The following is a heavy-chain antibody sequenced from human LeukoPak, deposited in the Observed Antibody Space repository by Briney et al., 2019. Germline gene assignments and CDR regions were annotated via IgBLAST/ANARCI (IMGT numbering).Heavy chain of an antibody. CDR1: GFTGSNNY. V-gene: IGHV3-66*03. D-gene: IGHD3-22*01. Sequence: GGSLRLSCAASGFTGSNNYVSWVRQAPGMGLEWVSAIHSSGATCYADSVKGRFTISRDNSKNTLYLQMNSLRAEDTAVYYCAKDRYYDSSGYRYFQHWGQGTLVTVSS. J-gene: IGHJ1*01. CDR2: IHSSGAT. CDR3: AKDRYYDSSGYRYFQH.